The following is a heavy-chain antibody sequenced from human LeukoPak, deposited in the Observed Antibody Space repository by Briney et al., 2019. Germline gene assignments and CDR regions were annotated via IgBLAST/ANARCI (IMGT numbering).Heavy chain of an antibody. D-gene: IGHD2-8*01. V-gene: IGHV3-23*01. CDR2: ISGSGGDT. CDR1: GFTFSSYA. J-gene: IGHJ4*02. CDR3: AKDRSCTNNICHEDFDY. Sequence: GGSLRLSCAASGFTFSSYAMTWVRQAPGKGLEWVSVISGSGGDTYYADSVKGRFTISRDNSKSTLYLQMNSLRAEDTAVYYCAKDRSCTNNICHEDFDYWGQGTLVTVSS.